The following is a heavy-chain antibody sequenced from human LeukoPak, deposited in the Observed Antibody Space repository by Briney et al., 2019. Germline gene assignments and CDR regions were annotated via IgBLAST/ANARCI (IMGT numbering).Heavy chain of an antibody. D-gene: IGHD3-10*01. V-gene: IGHV3-48*03. J-gene: IGHJ4*02. CDR3: AKGSGSYLGYFDY. CDR2: ISSSGSTI. Sequence: GGSLRLSCAASGFTFSSYEMNWVRQAPGKGLEWVSYISSSGSTIYYADSVKGRFTISRDNSKNTLYLQMNSLRAEDTAVYYCAKGSGSYLGYFDYWGQGTLVTVSS. CDR1: GFTFSSYE.